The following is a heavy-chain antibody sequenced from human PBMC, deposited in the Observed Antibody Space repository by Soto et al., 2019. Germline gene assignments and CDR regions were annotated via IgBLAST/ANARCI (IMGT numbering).Heavy chain of an antibody. CDR1: GDSISSVTYY. J-gene: IGHJ3*01. D-gene: IGHD3-10*01. CDR3: ARSVTLVRGAAAA. Sequence: QVQLQESGPGLVKPSQTLSLTCTVSGDSISSVTYYWTWIRQHPGEGLEWIGYIYYSGGTYYNPSLKSRVNITVDTSKNPFALKLSSVTAADTAVYYCARSVTLVRGAAAAWGQGTMVTVSS. V-gene: IGHV4-31*03. CDR2: IYYSGGT.